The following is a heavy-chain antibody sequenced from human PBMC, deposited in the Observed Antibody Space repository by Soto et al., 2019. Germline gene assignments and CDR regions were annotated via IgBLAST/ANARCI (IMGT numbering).Heavy chain of an antibody. Sequence: QLQLQESGPGLVKPSETLSLTCTVSGGSISSSSYYWGWIRQPPGKGLEWIGSIYYSGSTYYNPFLKSRVTISVDTSKNQFSLKLSSVTAADTAVYYCARSEVVVPAAPFDYWGQGTLVTVSS. J-gene: IGHJ4*02. CDR3: ARSEVVVPAAPFDY. CDR1: GGSISSSSYY. V-gene: IGHV4-39*01. CDR2: IYYSGST. D-gene: IGHD2-2*01.